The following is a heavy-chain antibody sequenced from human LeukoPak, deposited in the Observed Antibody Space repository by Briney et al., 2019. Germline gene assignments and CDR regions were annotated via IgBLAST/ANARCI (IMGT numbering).Heavy chain of an antibody. CDR3: ARGEYYYDSRFDY. Sequence: GSVKVSCKASGYTFTGYYMHWVRQAPGQGLEWMGRINPNSGGTNYAQKFQGRVTVTRDTSISTAYMELSRLRSDDTAVYYCARGEYYYDSRFDYWGQGTLVTVSS. CDR2: INPNSGGT. CDR1: GYTFTGYY. V-gene: IGHV1-2*06. J-gene: IGHJ4*02. D-gene: IGHD3-22*01.